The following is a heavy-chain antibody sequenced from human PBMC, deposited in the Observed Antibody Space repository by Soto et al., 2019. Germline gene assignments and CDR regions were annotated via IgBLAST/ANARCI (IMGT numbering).Heavy chain of an antibody. J-gene: IGHJ6*02. V-gene: IGHV4-39*07. CDR1: GCSISSGGYY. CDR2: INHSGST. Sequence: SETLSLTCTVPGCSISSGGYYWSWIRQPPGKGLEWIGEINHSGSTNYNPSLKSRVTISVDTSKNQFSLKLSSVTAADTAVYYCASGRLIAAAEGYYYYGMGVWGQGTTVTVSS. CDR3: ASGRLIAAAEGYYYYGMGV. D-gene: IGHD6-13*01.